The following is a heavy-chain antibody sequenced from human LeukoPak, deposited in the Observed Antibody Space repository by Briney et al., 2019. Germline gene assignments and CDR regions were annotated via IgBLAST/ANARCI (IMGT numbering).Heavy chain of an antibody. CDR3: ARGGYSSSWYYYYYYYMDV. D-gene: IGHD6-13*01. V-gene: IGHV1-8*01. CDR2: MNPNSGNT. Sequence: VASVKVSCKASGYTFTSYDINWVRQATGQGLEWMGWMNPNSGNTGYAQKFQGRVTMTRNTSISTAYMELSSLRSEDTAAYYCARGGYSSSWYYYYYYYMDVWGKGTTVTVSS. J-gene: IGHJ6*03. CDR1: GYTFTSYD.